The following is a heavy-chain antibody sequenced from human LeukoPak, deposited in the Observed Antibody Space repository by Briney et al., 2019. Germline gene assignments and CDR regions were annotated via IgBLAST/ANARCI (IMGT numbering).Heavy chain of an antibody. CDR3: ARDRPQGYYYYYMDV. V-gene: IGHV3-7*01. CDR1: GFTSSTAW. Sequence: GGSLTLSCAVSGFTSSTAWLTRVRQAPGKGLEWVADMRQDGSDKYYVDSVKGRFTISRDNAKNSLYLQMNSLRAEDTAVYYCARDRPQGYYYYYMDVWGKGTTVTVSS. CDR2: MRQDGSDK. D-gene: IGHD6-6*01. J-gene: IGHJ6*03.